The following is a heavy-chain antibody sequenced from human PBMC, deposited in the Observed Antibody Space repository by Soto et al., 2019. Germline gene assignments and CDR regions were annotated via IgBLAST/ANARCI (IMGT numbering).Heavy chain of an antibody. V-gene: IGHV4-34*01. CDR3: ARGRGIAARHWFGIAVAGTIGMDL. J-gene: IGHJ6*02. CDR2: INHSGST. Sequence: LSLTCAVYGGSFRGYYWSWIRQPPGKGLEWIGEINHSGSTNYNPSLKSRVTISVDTSKNQFSLKLSSVTAADTAVYYCARGRGIAARHWFGIAVAGTIGMDLCGQGPTVPVYS. D-gene: IGHD6-19*01. CDR1: GGSFRGYY.